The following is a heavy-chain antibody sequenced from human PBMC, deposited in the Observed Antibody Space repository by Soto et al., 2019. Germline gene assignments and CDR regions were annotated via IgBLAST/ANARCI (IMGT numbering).Heavy chain of an antibody. D-gene: IGHD3-22*01. J-gene: IGHJ4*02. Sequence: GASVKVSCKASGYTFTSYGISWVRQAPGQGLEWMGWISAYNGNTNYAQKLQGRVTMTTDTSTSTAYMELRSLRADDTAVYYCARSGYYYDGSGYYYLDYWGQGTLVTVSS. CDR3: ARSGYYYDGSGYYYLDY. CDR2: ISAYNGNT. CDR1: GYTFTSYG. V-gene: IGHV1-18*01.